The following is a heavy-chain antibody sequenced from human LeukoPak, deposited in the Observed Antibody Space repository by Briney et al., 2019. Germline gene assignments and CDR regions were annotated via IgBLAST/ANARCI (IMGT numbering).Heavy chain of an antibody. V-gene: IGHV4-34*01. CDR3: ASYGSGSYYNNWFDP. Sequence: SETLSLTCAVYGGSFSGYYWSWIRQPPGKGLEWIGSIYYSGSTYYNPSLKSRVTISVDTSKNQFSLKLSSVTAADTAVYYCASYGSGSYYNNWFDPWGQGTLVTVSS. CDR2: IYYSGST. CDR1: GGSFSGYY. D-gene: IGHD3-10*01. J-gene: IGHJ5*02.